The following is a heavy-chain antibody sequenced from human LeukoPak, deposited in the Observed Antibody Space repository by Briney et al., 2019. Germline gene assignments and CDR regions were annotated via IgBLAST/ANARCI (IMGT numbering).Heavy chain of an antibody. CDR3: ARARGYSYGRYYNGMDL. CDR1: GFTFSRYA. Sequence: GGSLRLSCAASGFTFSRYAMSWVRQAPGMGLEWVTAISDSGISTYYADSVQGRFTISRDNSKNTLCLQMNSLRVEDTAVYYCARARGYSYGRYYNGMDLWGQGTTVTVSS. CDR2: ISDSGIST. V-gene: IGHV3-23*01. J-gene: IGHJ6*02. D-gene: IGHD5-18*01.